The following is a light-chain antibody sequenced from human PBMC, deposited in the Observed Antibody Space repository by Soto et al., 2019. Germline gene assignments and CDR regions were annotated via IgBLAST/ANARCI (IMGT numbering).Light chain of an antibody. J-gene: IGKJ2*02. CDR2: AAS. CDR1: QSITSF. CDR3: QQSYSAPRT. V-gene: IGKV1-39*01. Sequence: DIQMTQSPSSLSASVGDRVTITCRASQSITSFLNWYQQKPGKAPKLLIYAASSLQSRVPSRFTGSGSGSDFTLTISSLQPEDFATYYCQQSYSAPRTFGQGNKLEMK.